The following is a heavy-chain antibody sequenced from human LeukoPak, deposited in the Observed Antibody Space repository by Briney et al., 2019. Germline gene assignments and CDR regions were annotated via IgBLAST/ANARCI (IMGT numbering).Heavy chain of an antibody. CDR1: GYSFTTNW. J-gene: IGHJ4*02. CDR2: IYPGDSDT. D-gene: IGHD3-10*01. Sequence: GESLKISCKAAGYSFTTNWIGWARQMPGKGLEWMGIIYPGDSDTRYSPPFQGQVTISADRSISTAYLQWNSLKASDTAMYYCARPSPPKSGEIAPPDYWGQGTLVTVSS. CDR3: ARPSPPKSGEIAPPDY. V-gene: IGHV5-51*01.